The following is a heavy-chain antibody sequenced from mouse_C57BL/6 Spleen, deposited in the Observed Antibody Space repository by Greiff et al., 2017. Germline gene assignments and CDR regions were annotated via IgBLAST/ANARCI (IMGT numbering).Heavy chain of an antibody. CDR2: IYPGSGST. J-gene: IGHJ3*01. CDR1: GYTFTSYW. Sequence: QVQLQQPGAELVKPGASVKMSCKASGYTFTSYWITWVKQRPGQGLEWIGDIYPGSGSTNYNEKFKSKATLTVDTSSSTAYMQLSSLTSEDSAVYYGERRGLGRAWFAYWGKGILVTVSA. V-gene: IGHV1-55*01. CDR3: ERRGLGRAWFAY. D-gene: IGHD4-1*01.